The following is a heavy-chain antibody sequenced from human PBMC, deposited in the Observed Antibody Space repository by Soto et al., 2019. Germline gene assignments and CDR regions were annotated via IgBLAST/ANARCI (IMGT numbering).Heavy chain of an antibody. Sequence: GASVKVSCKASGYTFTNYGISWVRQAPGQGLEWMGWISAYNGNINYAQKLQGRVTMTTDTSTNTAYMELSSLRSEDTAVYYCATSAGYYYDDSGYSDAYDIWGQGTMVTVS. J-gene: IGHJ3*02. D-gene: IGHD3-22*01. CDR1: GYTFTNYG. CDR2: ISAYNGNI. V-gene: IGHV1-18*01. CDR3: ATSAGYYYDDSGYSDAYDI.